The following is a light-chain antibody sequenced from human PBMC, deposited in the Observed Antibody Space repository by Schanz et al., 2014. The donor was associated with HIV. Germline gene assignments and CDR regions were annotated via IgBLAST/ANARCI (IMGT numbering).Light chain of an antibody. V-gene: IGKV1-9*01. CDR3: QQFHAYPYT. CDR1: QDISTY. CDR2: AAS. J-gene: IGKJ2*01. Sequence: DIQLSQSPSFLSASVGDRVTVTCRASQDISTYLPWYQQKPGKAPNLLIYAASTLHTGVPSRFSGGGSGTEFTLTITSLQPEDFATYPCQQFHAYPYTFGQGTKLEIK.